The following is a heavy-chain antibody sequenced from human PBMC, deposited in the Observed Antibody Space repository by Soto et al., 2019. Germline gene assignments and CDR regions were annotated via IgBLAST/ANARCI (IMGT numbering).Heavy chain of an antibody. CDR1: GCACSSYS. V-gene: IGHV3-21*01. J-gene: IGHJ6*02. D-gene: IGHD5-18*01. CDR2: ISSSSSYI. CDR3: ARDIFSSYGSYYYYYYGMDV. Sequence: GFLRVSCAASGCACSSYSMNWVRQAPGKGLEWVSSISSSSSYIYYADSVKGRFTISRDNAKNSLYLQMNSLRAEDTAVYYCARDIFSSYGSYYYYYYGMDVWGQGTTVTVSS.